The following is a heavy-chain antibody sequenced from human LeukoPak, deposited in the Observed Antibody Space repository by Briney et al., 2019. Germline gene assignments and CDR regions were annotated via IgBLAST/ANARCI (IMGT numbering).Heavy chain of an antibody. J-gene: IGHJ3*01. CDR1: GFTIRHVW. CDR2: LKQDGSDK. Sequence: GVSLTLYCAASGFTIRHVWMSWVRQTPGKGLEWVANLKQDGSDKNYEDSVRDRLTISRHNAKNTLYLQINSLTAEDTAVYYCATGDRWAFDSWGQGTMVTVSS. CDR3: ATGDRWAFDS. D-gene: IGHD2-15*01. V-gene: IGHV3-7*01.